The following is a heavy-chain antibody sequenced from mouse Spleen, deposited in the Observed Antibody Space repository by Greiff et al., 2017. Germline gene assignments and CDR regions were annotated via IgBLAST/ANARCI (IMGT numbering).Heavy chain of an antibody. CDR3: ASPYYYGTAWFAY. CDR2: IWSGGST. Sequence: VQGVESGPGLVQPSQSLSITCTVSGFSLTSYGVHWVRQSPGKGLEWLGVIWSGGSTDYNAAFISRLSISKDNSKSQVFFKMNSLQADDTAIYYCASPYYYGTAWFAYWGQGTLVTVSA. V-gene: IGHV2-2*01. J-gene: IGHJ3*01. CDR1: GFSLTSYG. D-gene: IGHD1-1*01.